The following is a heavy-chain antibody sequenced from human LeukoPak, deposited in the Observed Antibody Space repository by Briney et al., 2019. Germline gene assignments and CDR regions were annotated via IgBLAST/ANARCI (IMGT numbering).Heavy chain of an antibody. CDR3: ARLGWGGDY. J-gene: IGHJ4*02. CDR2: INHSGST. V-gene: IGHV4-34*01. Sequence: SETLSLTCAVYGGAFSGYYWSWIRQPPGKGLEWIGEINHSGSTNYNPSLKSRVTISVDTSKKQFSLKLSSVTAADTAVYYCARLGWGGDYWGQGTLVPVSS. D-gene: IGHD3-16*01. CDR1: GGAFSGYY.